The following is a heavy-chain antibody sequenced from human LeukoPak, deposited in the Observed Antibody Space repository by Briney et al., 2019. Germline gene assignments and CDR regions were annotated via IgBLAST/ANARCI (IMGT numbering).Heavy chain of an antibody. CDR2: INHSGST. J-gene: IGHJ4*02. CDR3: ARSLPRRQIVVVPAALDY. V-gene: IGHV4-34*01. CDR1: GGSFSGYY. Sequence: SETLSLTCAVYGGSFSGYYWSWIRQPPGKGLEWIGEINHSGSTNYNPSLKSRVTISVDTSKNQFSLKLSSVTAADTAVYYCARSLPRRQIVVVPAALDYWGQGTLVTVSS. D-gene: IGHD2-2*01.